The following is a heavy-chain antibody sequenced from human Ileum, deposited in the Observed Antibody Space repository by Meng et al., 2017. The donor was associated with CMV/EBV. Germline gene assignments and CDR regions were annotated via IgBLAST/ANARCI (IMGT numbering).Heavy chain of an antibody. CDR3: VKAQTTTQSNYFGD. V-gene: IGHV3-9*01. CDR2: VNWNSGAI. D-gene: IGHD3-10*01. Sequence: SLKISCAASGFIFNDFAMHWVRQAPGKGLEWVATVNWNSGAIHYAGSVKGRFTISRDNAKNSLSLQMNSLRPEDTALYYYVKAQTTTQSNYFGDWGQGTTVTVSS. J-gene: IGHJ6*02. CDR1: GFIFNDFA.